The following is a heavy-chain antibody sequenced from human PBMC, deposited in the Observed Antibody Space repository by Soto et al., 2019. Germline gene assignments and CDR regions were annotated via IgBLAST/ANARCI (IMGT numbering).Heavy chain of an antibody. V-gene: IGHV4-34*01. CDR2: INHSGST. J-gene: IGHJ4*02. Sequence: PSETLSLTCAVYGGSFSGYYWSWIRQPPGKGLEWIGEINHSGSTNYNPSLKSRVTISVDTSKNQFSLKLSSVTAADTAVYYCARVGYDFWSGYSIFDYWGQGTLVTVSS. CDR1: GGSFSGYY. D-gene: IGHD3-3*01. CDR3: ARVGYDFWSGYSIFDY.